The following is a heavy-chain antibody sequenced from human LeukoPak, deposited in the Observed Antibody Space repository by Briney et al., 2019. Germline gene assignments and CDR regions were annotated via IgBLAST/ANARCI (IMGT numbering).Heavy chain of an antibody. J-gene: IGHJ4*02. Sequence: SETLSLTCSVSGGSITVNHYYWGWIRQPPGKGLEWIGSGLYTGNTYSNPSLRSRVTISVDTSKNEFSLKMNSVTAADTAVYYCAREHRSSKYFDSWGQGALMIVSS. V-gene: IGHV4-39*02. CDR2: GLYTGNT. D-gene: IGHD6-6*01. CDR3: AREHRSSKYFDS. CDR1: GGSITVNHYY.